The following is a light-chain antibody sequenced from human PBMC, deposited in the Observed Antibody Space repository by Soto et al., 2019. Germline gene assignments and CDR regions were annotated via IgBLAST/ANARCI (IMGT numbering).Light chain of an antibody. CDR3: SSYAGSNNFV. Sequence: QSVLTQPPSASGPPGQSVTISCTGTSSDVGGYDYVSRYQQHPGKAPKLMIYEVTKRPSGVPDRFSGSKSGNTASLTVSGLQAEDEADYYCSSYAGSNNFVFVTGTKVTVL. CDR2: EVT. CDR1: SSDVGGYDY. J-gene: IGLJ1*01. V-gene: IGLV2-8*01.